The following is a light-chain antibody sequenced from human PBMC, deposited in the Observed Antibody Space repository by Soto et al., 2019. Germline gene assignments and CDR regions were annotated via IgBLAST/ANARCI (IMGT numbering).Light chain of an antibody. CDR1: QPIRTW. CDR3: HQYNYYRPT. Sequence: IQVTQSPSTLSASLGDRVTITCRASQPIRTWLAWYQEKPGKAPKLLIYDASSLEGGVPSRFSGSGSGTEFTLTISSLQPDDFATYYCHQYNYYRPTFGQGTKVDIK. CDR2: DAS. J-gene: IGKJ1*01. V-gene: IGKV1-5*01.